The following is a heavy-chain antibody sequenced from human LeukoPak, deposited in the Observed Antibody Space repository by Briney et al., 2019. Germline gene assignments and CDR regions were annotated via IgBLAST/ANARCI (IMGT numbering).Heavy chain of an antibody. D-gene: IGHD6-13*01. CDR3: ARDFGYSSSWYD. J-gene: IGHJ4*02. V-gene: IGHV1-69*13. CDR1: GGTFSSYA. CDR2: IIPIFGTA. Sequence: VKVSCKASGGTFSSYAISWVQQAPGQGLEWMGGIIPIFGTANYAQKFQGRVTITADESTSTAYMELSSLRSEDTAVYYCARDFGYSSSWYDWGQGTLVTVSS.